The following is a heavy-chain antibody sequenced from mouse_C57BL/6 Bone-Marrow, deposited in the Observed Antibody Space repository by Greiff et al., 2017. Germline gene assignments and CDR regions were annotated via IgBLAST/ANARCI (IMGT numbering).Heavy chain of an antibody. CDR1: GFTFSDFY. Sequence: EVNLVESGGGLVQSGRSLRLSCATSGFTFSDFYMEWVRQAPGKGLEWIAASRNKANDYTTEYSASVKGRFIVSRDTSQSILYLQMNALRAEDTAIYYCAREPITTGGYFDVWGTGTTVTVSS. J-gene: IGHJ1*03. D-gene: IGHD1-1*01. CDR2: SRNKANDYTT. CDR3: AREPITTGGYFDV. V-gene: IGHV7-1*01.